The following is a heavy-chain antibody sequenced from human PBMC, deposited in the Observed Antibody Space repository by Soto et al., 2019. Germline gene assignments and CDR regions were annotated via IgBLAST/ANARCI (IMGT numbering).Heavy chain of an antibody. CDR3: ARHRIAVAGPLDY. V-gene: IGHV4-39*01. D-gene: IGHD6-19*01. Sequence: QLQLQESGPGLLEPSETLSLTCTVSGGAIRNSIYYWGWIRQPPGKGLEWIGTIYYDGSVAYSPSLKSRVTLSVDTSRNHFSVKINSVTAADTAVYFCARHRIAVAGPLDYWGQGTLVTDSS. CDR2: IYYDGSV. J-gene: IGHJ4*02. CDR1: GGAIRNSIYY.